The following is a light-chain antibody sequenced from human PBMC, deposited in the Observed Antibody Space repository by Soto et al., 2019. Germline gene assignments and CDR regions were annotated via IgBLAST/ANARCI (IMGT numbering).Light chain of an antibody. CDR2: EVT. Sequence: QSVLAQPSSVSGSPGQSITISCTGTSTDVGGYNYVSWYQHHSGKAPKLLIYEVTNRPSGISDRFSGSKSVNTASLTISGLQAEDESDYYCGSYSSSDTPFVFGTVTKVTVL. V-gene: IGLV2-14*01. J-gene: IGLJ1*01. CDR3: GSYSSSDTPFV. CDR1: STDVGGYNY.